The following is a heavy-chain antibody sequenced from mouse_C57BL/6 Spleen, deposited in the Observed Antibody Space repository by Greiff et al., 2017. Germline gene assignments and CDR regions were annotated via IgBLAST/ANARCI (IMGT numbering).Heavy chain of an antibody. Sequence: VQLVESGPGLVQPSQSLSITCTVSGFSLTSYGVHWVRQSPGKGLEWLGVIWSGGSTDYNAAFISRLSISKDNSKSQVFFKMNSLQADDTAIYYCARGGGSSYEFFDYWGQGTTLTVSS. D-gene: IGHD1-1*01. V-gene: IGHV2-2*01. J-gene: IGHJ2*01. CDR3: ARGGGSSYEFFDY. CDR2: IWSGGST. CDR1: GFSLTSYG.